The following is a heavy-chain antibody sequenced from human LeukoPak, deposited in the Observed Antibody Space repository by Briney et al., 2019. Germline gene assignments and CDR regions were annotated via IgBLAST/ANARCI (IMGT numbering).Heavy chain of an antibody. Sequence: KASETLSLTCTVSGGSISSSSYYWGWIRQPPGKGLEWIGSIYYSGSSYYSPSLKSRVTISVDTSKNQFSLKLSSVTAADTAVYYCARHPYYSSGWYPSMDVWGKGTTVTVSS. D-gene: IGHD6-19*01. V-gene: IGHV4-39*01. CDR3: ARHPYYSSGWYPSMDV. J-gene: IGHJ6*03. CDR1: GGSISSSSYY. CDR2: IYYSGSS.